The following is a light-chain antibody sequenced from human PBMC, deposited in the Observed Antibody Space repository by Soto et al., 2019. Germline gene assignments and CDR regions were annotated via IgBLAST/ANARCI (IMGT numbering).Light chain of an antibody. Sequence: QSALTQPASVSGSPGQSITISCTGTNSDVGGYRYVSWYQQHPGKAPKLMIYEVSNRPSGVSNRFSGSKSGNTASLTISGLQAEDEADYYCSSFTTSSTLVFGGGTKLTVL. CDR2: EVS. CDR3: SSFTTSSTLV. CDR1: NSDVGGYRY. J-gene: IGLJ3*02. V-gene: IGLV2-14*01.